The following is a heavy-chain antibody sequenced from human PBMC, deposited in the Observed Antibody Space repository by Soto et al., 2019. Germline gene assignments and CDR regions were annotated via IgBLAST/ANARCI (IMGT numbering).Heavy chain of an antibody. Sequence: SETLSRTCTVSGGSVSSGSYYWSWIRQPPGKGLEWIGYIYYSGSTNYNPSLKSRVTISVDTSKNQFSLKLSSVTAADTAVYYCASSTAVAAPFDYWGQGTLLTVSS. D-gene: IGHD6-19*01. CDR3: ASSTAVAAPFDY. J-gene: IGHJ4*02. CDR2: IYYSGST. V-gene: IGHV4-61*01. CDR1: GGSVSSGSYY.